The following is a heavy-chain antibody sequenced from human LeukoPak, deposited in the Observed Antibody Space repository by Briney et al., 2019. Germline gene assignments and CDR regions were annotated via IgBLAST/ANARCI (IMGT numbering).Heavy chain of an antibody. D-gene: IGHD5-12*01. Sequence: SETLSLTCAVYGGSFSGYYWSWIRQPPGKGLEWLGEINHSGSTNYNPSLKSRVTISVDTSKNQFSLRLSSVTAADTAVYYCARYPVATLFGFDFWGQGTLVTVSS. J-gene: IGHJ4*02. CDR1: GGSFSGYY. V-gene: IGHV4-34*01. CDR2: INHSGST. CDR3: ARYPVATLFGFDF.